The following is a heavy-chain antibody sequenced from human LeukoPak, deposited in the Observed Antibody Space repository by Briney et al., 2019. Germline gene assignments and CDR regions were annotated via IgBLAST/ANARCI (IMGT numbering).Heavy chain of an antibody. Sequence: GGSLRLSCAASGFTFSSYEMNWVRQAPGKGLEWVSYTSSSGSTVYYADSVKGRFTISRDNAKNSLYLQMNSLRAEDTAVYYCARESYDSSGYYIFFDYWGQGTLVTVSS. CDR1: GFTFSSYE. V-gene: IGHV3-48*03. CDR2: TSSSGSTV. J-gene: IGHJ4*02. CDR3: ARESYDSSGYYIFFDY. D-gene: IGHD3-22*01.